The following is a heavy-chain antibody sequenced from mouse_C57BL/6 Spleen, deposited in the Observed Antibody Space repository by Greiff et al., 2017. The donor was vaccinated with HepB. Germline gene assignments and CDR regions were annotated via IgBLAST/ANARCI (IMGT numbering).Heavy chain of an antibody. Sequence: EVQLQQSGPELVKPGASVKIPCKASGYTFTDYNMDWVTQSHGKSLEWIGDINPNNGGTIYNQKFKGKATLTVDKSSSTAYMELRSLTSEDTAVYYCARNYDSLYYAMDYWGQGTSVTVSS. CDR1: GYTFTDYN. CDR2: INPNNGGT. J-gene: IGHJ4*01. CDR3: ARNYDSLYYAMDY. D-gene: IGHD2-4*01. V-gene: IGHV1-18*01.